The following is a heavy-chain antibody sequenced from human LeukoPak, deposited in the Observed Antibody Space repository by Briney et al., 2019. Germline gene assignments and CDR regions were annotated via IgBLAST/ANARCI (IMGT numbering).Heavy chain of an antibody. Sequence: ASVKVSCKASGYTFTSYGISWVRQAPGQGLEWMGWISAYNGNTNYAQKLQGRVTITRNTSISTDYMELSSLRSEDTAVYYCARAPHYYGSGSYSYYYYYMDVWGKGTTVTVSS. CDR3: ARAPHYYGSGSYSYYYYYMDV. CDR2: ISAYNGNT. CDR1: GYTFTSYG. J-gene: IGHJ6*03. V-gene: IGHV1-18*01. D-gene: IGHD3-10*01.